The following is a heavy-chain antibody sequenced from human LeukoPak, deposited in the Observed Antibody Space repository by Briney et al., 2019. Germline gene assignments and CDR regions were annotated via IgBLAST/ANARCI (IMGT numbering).Heavy chain of an antibody. CDR1: GFTFSSYG. CDR2: IWYDGSNK. J-gene: IGHJ4*02. V-gene: IGHV3-33*01. CDR3: ASGVANYGDYGGFDY. D-gene: IGHD4-17*01. Sequence: GGSLRLSCAASGFTFSSYGMPWVRQAPGKGLEWVAVIWYDGSNKYYADSVKGRFTISRDNSKNTLYLQMNSPRAEDTAVYYCASGVANYGDYGGFDYWGQGTLVTVSS.